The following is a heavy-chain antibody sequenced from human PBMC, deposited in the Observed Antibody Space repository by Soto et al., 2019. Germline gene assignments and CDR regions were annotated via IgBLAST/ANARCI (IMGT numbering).Heavy chain of an antibody. V-gene: IGHV1-3*01. D-gene: IGHD3-10*01. J-gene: IGHJ4*02. Sequence: QVQLVQSGAEVKKPGASVKVSCKASGYTFTSYAMHWVRQAPGQRLEWMGWINAGNGNTKYSQKFQGRVTITRDTSGSTAYMELSSLRSEDTAVYYCARGVDGSGSYKYYFDYWGQGTLVTVSS. CDR2: INAGNGNT. CDR1: GYTFTSYA. CDR3: ARGVDGSGSYKYYFDY.